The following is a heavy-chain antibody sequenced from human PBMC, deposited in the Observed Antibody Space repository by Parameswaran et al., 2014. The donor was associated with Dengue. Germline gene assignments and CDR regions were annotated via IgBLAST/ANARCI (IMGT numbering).Heavy chain of an antibody. CDR2: ISGDGSST. CDR3: ARLDYHNYYGMDV. D-gene: IGHD6-6*01. Sequence: VRQAPGKGLVWVSRISGDGSSTNYADSVKGRFTTSRDNAKNTLDLHMNTLRAEDTAVYYCARLDYHNYYGMDVWGHGTTVTVSS. J-gene: IGHJ6*02. V-gene: IGHV3-74*01.